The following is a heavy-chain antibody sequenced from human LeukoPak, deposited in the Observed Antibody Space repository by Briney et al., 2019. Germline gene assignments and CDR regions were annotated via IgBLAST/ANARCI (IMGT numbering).Heavy chain of an antibody. CDR2: ISGSGDST. CDR3: ATVGGGSSRPYYFDY. CDR1: GFTFSSYA. D-gene: IGHD1-26*01. Sequence: GGSLRLSCAASGFTFSSYAMSWVRQAPGNGLEWVSTISGSGDSTYYADSVKGRFTISRDNSENTLFLQINSLRADDAAVYYCATVGGGSSRPYYFDYWGQGALVTVSS. J-gene: IGHJ4*02. V-gene: IGHV3-23*01.